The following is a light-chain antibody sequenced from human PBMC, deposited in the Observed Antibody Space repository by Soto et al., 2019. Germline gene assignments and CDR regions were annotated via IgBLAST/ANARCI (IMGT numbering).Light chain of an antibody. J-gene: IGLJ2*01. CDR2: DSS. CDR3: QSYDSSLSVV. V-gene: IGLV1-40*01. CDR1: SSNIGAGFD. Sequence: QSVLTQPPSVSGAPGQRVTISCTGSSSNIGAGFDVHWYQHLPGTGPKLLIYDSSNRPSGVPDRFSGSKSGASASLAITGLQAEDEADYYCQSYDSSLSVVFGGGTKLTVL.